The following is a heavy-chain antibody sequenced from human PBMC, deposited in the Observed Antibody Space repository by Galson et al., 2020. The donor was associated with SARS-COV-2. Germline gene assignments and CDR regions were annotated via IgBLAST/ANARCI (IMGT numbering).Heavy chain of an antibody. Sequence: SCAASGFTFSTYSMQWVRQAPGKGLEWVSSISSTSNYIYYVDSVKGRFTISRDNAKNSLYLQMNSLRAEDTALYYCASAGGEGWGQGTPVTVSS. CDR1: GFTFSTYS. V-gene: IGHV3-21*01. D-gene: IGHD2-21*01. CDR2: ISSTSNYI. CDR3: ASAGGEG. J-gene: IGHJ4*02.